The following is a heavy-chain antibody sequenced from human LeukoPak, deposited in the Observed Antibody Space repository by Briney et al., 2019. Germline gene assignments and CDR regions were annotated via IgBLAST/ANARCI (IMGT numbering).Heavy chain of an antibody. J-gene: IGHJ4*02. Sequence: ASVKVSCKASGYTFTSYAMNWVRQAPGQGLEWMGWINTNTGNPTYAQGFTGRFVFSLDTSVSTAYLQISSLKAEDTAVYYCARDLDSSSWHVPFFWGQGTLVTVSS. CDR2: INTNTGNP. CDR3: ARDLDSSSWHVPFF. D-gene: IGHD6-13*01. V-gene: IGHV7-4-1*02. CDR1: GYTFTSYA.